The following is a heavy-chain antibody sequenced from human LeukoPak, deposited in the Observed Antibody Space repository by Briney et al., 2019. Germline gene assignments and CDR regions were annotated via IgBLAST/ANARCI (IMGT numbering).Heavy chain of an antibody. J-gene: IGHJ5*02. V-gene: IGHV4-34*01. CDR2: INHSGST. CDR1: GGSFSGYY. CDR3: ARVVENWFDP. Sequence: SETLSLTCAVYGGSFSGYYWSWIRQPPGKGLEWIGEINHSGSTNYNPSLKSRVTMSVDMSKNQFSLKLRSVTAADTAVYYCARVVENWFDPWGQGTLVTVSS.